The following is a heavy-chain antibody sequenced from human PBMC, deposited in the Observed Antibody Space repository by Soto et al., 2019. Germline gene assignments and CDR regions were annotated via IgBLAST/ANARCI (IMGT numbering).Heavy chain of an antibody. V-gene: IGHV1-69*02. D-gene: IGHD6-19*01. J-gene: IGHJ5*02. CDR1: GGTFSSYT. Sequence: EASAKVSCKASGGTFSSYTISWVRQAPGQGLEWMGRIIPILGIANYAQKFQGRVTITADKSTSTAYMELSSLRSEDTAVYYCARGRARAVAEYNWFDPWGQGTLVIVSS. CDR2: IIPILGIA. CDR3: ARGRARAVAEYNWFDP.